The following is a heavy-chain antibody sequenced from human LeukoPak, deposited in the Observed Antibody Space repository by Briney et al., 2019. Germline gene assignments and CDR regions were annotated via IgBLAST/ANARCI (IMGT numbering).Heavy chain of an antibody. CDR1: GGSISSSNW. D-gene: IGHD1-26*01. CDR2: IYHSGSA. J-gene: IGHJ4*02. V-gene: IGHV4-4*02. CDR3: ARISGSLDYFDY. Sequence: SETLSLTCAVSGGSISSSNWWSWVRQPPGKGLEWIGEIYHSGSANYNPSLKSRVTISVDKSKNQFSLKLSSVTAADTAVYYCARISGSLDYFDYWGQGTLVTVSS.